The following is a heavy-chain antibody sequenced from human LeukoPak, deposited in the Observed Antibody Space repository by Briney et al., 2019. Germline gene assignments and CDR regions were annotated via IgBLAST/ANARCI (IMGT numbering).Heavy chain of an antibody. J-gene: IGHJ4*02. CDR3: AKDLREKVQWLGPNYFDY. V-gene: IGHV3-23*01. D-gene: IGHD6-19*01. CDR2: ISGSGGST. CDR1: GFTFSSYA. Sequence: GGSLRLSCAASGFTFSSYAMSWVRQAPAKGLEWVSAISGSGGSTYYADSVKGRFTISRDNSKNTLYLQMNSLRAEDTAVYYCAKDLREKVQWLGPNYFDYWGQGTLVTVSS.